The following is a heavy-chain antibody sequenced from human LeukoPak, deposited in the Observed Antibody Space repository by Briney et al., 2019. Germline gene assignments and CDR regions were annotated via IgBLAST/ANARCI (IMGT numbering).Heavy chain of an antibody. CDR3: ARDGLEYYGSGTKYYYYGMDV. J-gene: IGHJ6*02. Sequence: PSETLSLTCTVSGGSISSGDYYWSWIRQPPGKGLEWIGYIYYSGSTYYNPSLKSRVTISVDTSKNQFSLKLSSVTAADTAVYYCARDGLEYYGSGTKYYYYGMDVWGQGTTVTVSS. D-gene: IGHD3-10*01. CDR2: IYYSGST. V-gene: IGHV4-30-4*01. CDR1: GGSISSGDYY.